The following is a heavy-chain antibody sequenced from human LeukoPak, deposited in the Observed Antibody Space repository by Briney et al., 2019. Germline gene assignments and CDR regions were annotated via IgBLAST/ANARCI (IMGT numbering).Heavy chain of an antibody. V-gene: IGHV4-39*07. CDR2: INHSGST. CDR3: ARVGAYFDFWSGSKRWFDP. D-gene: IGHD3-3*01. J-gene: IGHJ5*02. Sequence: SETLSLTCTVSGGSISSSSYYWGWIRQPPGKGLEWIGEINHSGSTNYNPSLKSRVTISVDTSKNQFSLKLSSVTAADTAVYYCARVGAYFDFWSGSKRWFDPWGQGTLVTVSS. CDR1: GGSISSSSYY.